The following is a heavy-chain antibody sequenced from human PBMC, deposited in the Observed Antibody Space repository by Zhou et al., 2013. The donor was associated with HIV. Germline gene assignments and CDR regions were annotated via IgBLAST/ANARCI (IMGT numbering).Heavy chain of an antibody. CDR2: VKPDTGVT. J-gene: IGHJ4*02. V-gene: IGHV1-2*02. D-gene: IGHD7-27*01. Sequence: QVQLVQSGAEVKKPGSSVKVSCKASGGTFSSSAINWVRQAPGQGLEWMGWVKPDTGVTHYAQRFQGRVTVTRSTSLNSVFLQLTSLTSDDTTIYFCARDHNWGPDYWGQGTPVTVSS. CDR1: GGTFSSSA. CDR3: ARDHNWGPDY.